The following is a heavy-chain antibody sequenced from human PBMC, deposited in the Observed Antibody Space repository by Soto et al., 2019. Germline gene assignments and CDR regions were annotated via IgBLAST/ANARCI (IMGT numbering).Heavy chain of an antibody. D-gene: IGHD3-3*01. V-gene: IGHV4-31*03. CDR2: IYYSGST. J-gene: IGHJ4*02. CDR3: ARAGSGYYTSSFDY. Sequence: ASLTLSLTCTVSGGYISNGGDYWSWIRQHPGKGLEWIGYIYYSGSTYYNPSLKSRVTISVDTSKNQFSLKLSSVTAADTAVYYCARAGSGYYTSSFDYWGQGTLVIVSA. CDR1: GGYISNGGDY.